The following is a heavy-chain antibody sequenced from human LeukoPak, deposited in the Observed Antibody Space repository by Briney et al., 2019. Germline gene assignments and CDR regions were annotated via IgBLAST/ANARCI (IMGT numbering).Heavy chain of an antibody. J-gene: IGHJ4*02. Sequence: SETLSLTCTVFGGSISSYYLSWIRQPPGKGLEWIGYIYYSGSTNYNPSLKSRVTISVDTSKNQFSLKLSSVTAADTAVYYCARGMVDTAMATDYWRQGTLVTVCS. V-gene: IGHV4-59*01. D-gene: IGHD5-18*01. CDR1: GGSISSYY. CDR3: ARGMVDTAMATDY. CDR2: IYYSGST.